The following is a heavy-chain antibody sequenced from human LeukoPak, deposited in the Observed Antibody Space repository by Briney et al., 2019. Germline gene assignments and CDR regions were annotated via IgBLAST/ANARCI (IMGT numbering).Heavy chain of an antibody. J-gene: IGHJ6*02. CDR3: ARNTVLRYFDWLSTDGMDV. D-gene: IGHD3-9*01. Sequence: SETLSLTCTVSGGSVSSSSYYWGWIRQPPGTGLEWIGSIYYSGSTYYNPSLKSRVTISVDTSKNQFSLKLSSVTAADTAVYYCARNTVLRYFDWLSTDGMDVWGQGTTVTVSS. CDR2: IYYSGST. CDR1: GGSVSSSSYY. V-gene: IGHV4-39*01.